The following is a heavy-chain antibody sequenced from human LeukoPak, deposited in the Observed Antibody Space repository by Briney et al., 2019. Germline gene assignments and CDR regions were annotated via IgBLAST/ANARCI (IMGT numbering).Heavy chain of an antibody. CDR3: ARAAGCSGGGCYVPVY. CDR2: IIPIFGTE. D-gene: IGHD2-15*01. V-gene: IGHV1-69*06. Sequence: ASVKVSCKASGGTFSSYGISWVRQAPGQGLEWRGGIIPIFGTENYARKLQGRVTITADKSTSTAYMALSSLRSEDTAVYYCARAAGCSGGGCYVPVYWGQGTRVTVSS. CDR1: GGTFSSYG. J-gene: IGHJ4*02.